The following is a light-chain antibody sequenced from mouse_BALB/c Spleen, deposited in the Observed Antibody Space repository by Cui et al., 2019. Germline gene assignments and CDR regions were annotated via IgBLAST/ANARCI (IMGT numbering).Light chain of an antibody. CDR1: QEVGSY. CDR2: AAS. J-gene: IGKJ4*01. Sequence: DIQMIQSLSSLSAFLGERVSLSCQASQEVGSYLSWLEQKPDGTMKRLIYAASTLDSGVPKRFSGSRSGSDYSLTISSLESEDFADYYCLQYASYPFTFGSGTKLEIK. V-gene: IGKV9-124*01. CDR3: LQYASYPFT.